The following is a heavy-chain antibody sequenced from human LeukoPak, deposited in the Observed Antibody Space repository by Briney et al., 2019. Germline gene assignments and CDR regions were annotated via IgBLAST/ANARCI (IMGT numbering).Heavy chain of an antibody. CDR1: GFTFSSYN. V-gene: IGHV3-21*01. D-gene: IGHD6-25*01. CDR2: ISSSSSYI. CDR3: ARGVSSGIDY. J-gene: IGHJ4*02. Sequence: GGPLRLSCAASGFTFSSYNMNGVRQAPGKGLEGFSSISSSSSYIYYADSVKGRFTISRDNEKNSLYLQMKSVRAEDRAVYYCARGVSSGIDYWGQGTLVTVSS.